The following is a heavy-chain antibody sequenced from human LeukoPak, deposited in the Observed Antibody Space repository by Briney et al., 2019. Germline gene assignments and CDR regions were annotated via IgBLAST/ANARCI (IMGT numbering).Heavy chain of an antibody. Sequence: PSETLSLTCDVSGYSIRSGSYWGWIRQPPGKGLEWIGCMFHSGDTYHSPSLKSRVTISADTSKNQFSLKLTSVTAADTAVYYCAKVGAYGDYARHDYWGQGTLVTVSS. CDR3: AKVGAYGDYARHDY. V-gene: IGHV4-38-2*01. D-gene: IGHD4-17*01. J-gene: IGHJ4*02. CDR1: GYSIRSGSY. CDR2: MFHSGDT.